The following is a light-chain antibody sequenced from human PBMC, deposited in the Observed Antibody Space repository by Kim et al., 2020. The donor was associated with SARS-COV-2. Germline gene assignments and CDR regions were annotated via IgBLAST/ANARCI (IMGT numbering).Light chain of an antibody. CDR1: SSDVGGYNY. J-gene: IGLJ3*02. Sequence: GQSVTISCTGTSSDVGGYNYVSWYQQNPGKAPKLMISDDSRRPSGVPDRFSGSKSGNTASLTISGIQSEDEADYYCCSYAGSYTEVFGGGTQLTVL. V-gene: IGLV2-11*01. CDR2: DDS. CDR3: CSYAGSYTEV.